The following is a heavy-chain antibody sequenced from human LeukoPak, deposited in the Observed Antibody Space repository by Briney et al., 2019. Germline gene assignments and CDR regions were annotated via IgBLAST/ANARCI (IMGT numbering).Heavy chain of an antibody. CDR2: INHSGST. V-gene: IGHV4-34*01. CDR1: GGSFSGYY. Sequence: PSETLSLTCAVYGGSFSGYYWSWIRQPPGKGLEWIGEINHSGSTNYNPSLKSRVTISVDTSKNQFSPKLSSVTAADTAVYYCASGYDFRSGYYIEYWGQGTLVTVSS. D-gene: IGHD3-3*01. CDR3: ASGYDFRSGYYIEY. J-gene: IGHJ4*02.